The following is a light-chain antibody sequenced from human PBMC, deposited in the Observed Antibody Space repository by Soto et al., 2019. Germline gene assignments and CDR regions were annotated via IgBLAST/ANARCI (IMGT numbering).Light chain of an antibody. CDR1: SSNIGSNT. J-gene: IGLJ3*02. CDR3: AAWDDSLNGSNWV. CDR2: SDN. V-gene: IGLV1-44*01. Sequence: QSVLTQPPSASGTPGQRVTISCSGSSSNIGSNTVNWYQQLPGTAPKLLIYSDNQRPSGVPDRSSGSKSGTSASLAISGLQSEDEADYYCAAWDDSLNGSNWVFGGGTKVTVL.